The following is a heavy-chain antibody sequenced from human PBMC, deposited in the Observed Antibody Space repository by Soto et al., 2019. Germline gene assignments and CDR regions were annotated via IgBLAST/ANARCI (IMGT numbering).Heavy chain of an antibody. J-gene: IGHJ4*02. CDR2: IYYSGST. Sequence: PSETLSLTCTVSGGSISSYYWSWIRQPPGKGLEWIGYIYYSGSTNYNPSLKSRVTISVDTSKNQFSLKLSSVTAADTAVYYCARPDGYNSFDYWGQGTLVTVSS. CDR1: GGSISSYY. D-gene: IGHD1-1*01. V-gene: IGHV4-59*12. CDR3: ARPDGYNSFDY.